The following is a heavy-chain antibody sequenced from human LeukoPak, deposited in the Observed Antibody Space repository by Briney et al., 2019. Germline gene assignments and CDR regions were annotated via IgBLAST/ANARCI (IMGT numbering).Heavy chain of an antibody. Sequence: GASVKVSCKASGYTFTGYYMHWVRQAPGQGLEWMGWINPNSGGTNYAQKFQGRVTMTRDTSISTAYMELSRLRSDDTAVYYCARDEGIVVVPDHRRFDRWGQGTLVTVSS. J-gene: IGHJ5*02. CDR2: INPNSGGT. CDR1: GYTFTGYY. V-gene: IGHV1-2*02. CDR3: ARDEGIVVVPDHRRFDR. D-gene: IGHD2-2*01.